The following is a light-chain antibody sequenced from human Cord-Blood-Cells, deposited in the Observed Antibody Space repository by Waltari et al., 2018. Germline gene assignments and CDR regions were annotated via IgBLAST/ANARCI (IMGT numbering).Light chain of an antibody. CDR3: QQYGSSPPVFT. CDR2: GAS. J-gene: IGKJ3*01. Sequence: EIVLTQSPGTLSLSPGERATLTCRASQRVRSSYFACDQQKPGQAPRLLFYGASSSATGSPDRFSGSGSGTDSTLTISRLEPEDFAVYYCQQYGSSPPVFTFGPGTKVDIK. V-gene: IGKV3-20*01. CDR1: QRVRSSY.